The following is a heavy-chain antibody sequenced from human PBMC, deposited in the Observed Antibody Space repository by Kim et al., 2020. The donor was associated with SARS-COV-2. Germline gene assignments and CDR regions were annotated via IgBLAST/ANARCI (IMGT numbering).Heavy chain of an antibody. CDR1: GYSFTSYG. CDR2: ISAYNGNT. Sequence: ASVKVSCKASGYSFTSYGISWVRQAPGQGLEWMGWISAYNGNTNYAQKFQGRVTMTTDTSTSTAYMEVRSLRSDDTAVYYCARDYGSGSYRFDPWGQGTLVTVSS. J-gene: IGHJ5*02. D-gene: IGHD3-10*01. CDR3: ARDYGSGSYRFDP. V-gene: IGHV1-18*01.